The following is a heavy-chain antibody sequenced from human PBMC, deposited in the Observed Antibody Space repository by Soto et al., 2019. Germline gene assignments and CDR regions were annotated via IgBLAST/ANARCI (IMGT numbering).Heavy chain of an antibody. V-gene: IGHV1-2*04. CDR1: GYAFTGYY. Sequence: ASVKVSFKASGYAFTGYYMQWVRQAPGQGREWMGWINPNSGGTNYAQKFQGWVTMTRDTSISTAYMELSRLRSDETAVYYCARAGVDTAMVIYPYYGMDVWGQGTTVTVSS. CDR2: INPNSGGT. J-gene: IGHJ6*02. D-gene: IGHD5-18*01. CDR3: ARAGVDTAMVIYPYYGMDV.